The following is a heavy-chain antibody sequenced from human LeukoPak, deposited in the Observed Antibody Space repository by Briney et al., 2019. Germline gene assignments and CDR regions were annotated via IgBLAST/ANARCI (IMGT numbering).Heavy chain of an antibody. J-gene: IGHJ6*02. Sequence: PGGSLRLSCAGSGFTFGNYAKSWVRQAPGKGLEWVSNISGSGSNTYYADSVKGRFTISRDNSKNTLYLQMNSLRAEDTAEYYCAKKPAAGYCSGGSCSTYYYYNGMDVWGQGTTVTVSS. D-gene: IGHD2-15*01. V-gene: IGHV3-23*01. CDR2: ISGSGSNT. CDR3: AKKPAAGYCSGGSCSTYYYYNGMDV. CDR1: GFTFGNYA.